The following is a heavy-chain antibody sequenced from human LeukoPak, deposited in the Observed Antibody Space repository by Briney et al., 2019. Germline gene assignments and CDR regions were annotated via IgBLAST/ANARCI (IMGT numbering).Heavy chain of an antibody. CDR3: ARQRGSGCLDY. V-gene: IGHV3-7*01. J-gene: IGHJ4*02. CDR2: IKQDGSET. CDR1: RFTLSNYW. D-gene: IGHD6-19*01. Sequence: GGSLRLSCAAPRFTLSNYWMSWVRHAPGKGLEWVANIKQDGSETYYVDSVKGRFTISRDNAKNSLSLQMNSLRAEDTAVYYCARQRGSGCLDYWGQGTLVTVSS.